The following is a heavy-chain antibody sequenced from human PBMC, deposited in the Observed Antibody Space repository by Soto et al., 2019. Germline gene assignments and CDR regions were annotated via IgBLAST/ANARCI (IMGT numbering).Heavy chain of an antibody. V-gene: IGHV3-7*03. CDR1: GFSFSSSW. CDR3: MTTTRDRPFDY. Sequence: EVQLVESGGDLVQPGGSLRLSCEASGFSFSSSWMTWVRQAPGKRLEYVAIIRQDGSEKKYVDSVMDRFTISRDNAKTSSYLQMNSRRDEDTAVYYCMTTTRDRPFDYWGQGTLVTFAS. J-gene: IGHJ4*02. CDR2: IRQDGSEK. D-gene: IGHD1-1*01.